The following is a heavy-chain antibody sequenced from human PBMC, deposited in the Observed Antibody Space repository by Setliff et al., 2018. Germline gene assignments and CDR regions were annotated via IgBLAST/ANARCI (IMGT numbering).Heavy chain of an antibody. CDR3: AKSWVVPAAITFSGFDP. Sequence: PGGSLRLSCAASGFTFSSYWMSWVRQAPGKGLEWVSAISGSGVTTYYRDSVKGRFTISRDNSKNTLYLQMNSLRAEGTAVYYCAKSWVVPAAITFSGFDPWGQGTLVTVSS. CDR1: GFTFSSYW. CDR2: ISGSGVTT. D-gene: IGHD2-2*01. J-gene: IGHJ5*02. V-gene: IGHV3-23*01.